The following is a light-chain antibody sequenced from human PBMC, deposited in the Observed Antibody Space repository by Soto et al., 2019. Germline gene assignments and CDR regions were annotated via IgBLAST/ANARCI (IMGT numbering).Light chain of an antibody. V-gene: IGKV1-39*01. CDR3: QQPYSTVRT. J-gene: IGKJ1*01. CDR1: QYISTY. CDR2: AAS. Sequence: DIQMTQSPSSLSASVGDRVSVTCRASQYISTYLNWYQQKPRKAPKLLIYAASNLQSGVPSRFSGSGSGTEFTLTISSLQPEDFATYYCQQPYSTVRTFGQGTKVDIK.